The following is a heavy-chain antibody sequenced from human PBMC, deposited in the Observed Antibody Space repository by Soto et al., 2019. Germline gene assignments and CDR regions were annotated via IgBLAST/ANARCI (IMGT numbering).Heavy chain of an antibody. V-gene: IGHV4-34*01. CDR3: ASGWRFDP. CDR1: GGSFSGYQ. J-gene: IGHJ5*02. CDR2: INHSGTT. Sequence: PSETLSLTCAVRGGSFSGYQWNWVRQTPGKGLEWIGEINHSGTTNYNPSLKSRISMSVDTSKKEFSLKLTSVTAADTAVYYCASGWRFDPWGLGTLVTVSS.